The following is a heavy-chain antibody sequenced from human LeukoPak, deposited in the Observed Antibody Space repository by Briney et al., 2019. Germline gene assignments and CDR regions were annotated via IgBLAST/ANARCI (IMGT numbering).Heavy chain of an antibody. CDR1: GFTFSSYA. Sequence: PGGSLRLSCSASGFTFSSYAMHWVRQAPGKGLEYVSAISNNGGSTYYADSVKGRFTISRDNSKNTLYLQMSSLRAEGTAVYYCVKDSGFGDFDYWGQGTLVTVSS. D-gene: IGHD3-10*01. V-gene: IGHV3-64D*06. J-gene: IGHJ4*02. CDR2: ISNNGGST. CDR3: VKDSGFGDFDY.